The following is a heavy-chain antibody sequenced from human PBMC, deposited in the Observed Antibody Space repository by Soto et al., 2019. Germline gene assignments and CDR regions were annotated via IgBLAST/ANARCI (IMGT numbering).Heavy chain of an antibody. J-gene: IGHJ4*02. CDR1: GGSISSHY. V-gene: IGHV4-59*06. CDR3: ARAATYYYGSGSPYYFDY. D-gene: IGHD3-10*01. Sequence: PSETLSLTCTVSGGSISSHYWSWIRQHPGKGLEWIGYIYYSGSTYYNPSLKSRVTISVDTSKNQFSLKLSSVTAADTAVYYCARAATYYYGSGSPYYFDYWGQGTLVTVSS. CDR2: IYYSGST.